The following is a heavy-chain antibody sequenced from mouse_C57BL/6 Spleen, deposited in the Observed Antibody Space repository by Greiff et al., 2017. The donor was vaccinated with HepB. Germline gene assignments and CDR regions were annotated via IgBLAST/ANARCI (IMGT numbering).Heavy chain of an antibody. Sequence: DVQLQESGAELVKPGASVKLSCTASGFNIKDYYMHWVKQRTEQGLEWIGRIDPEDGETKYAPKFQGKATITADTASNTAYLQLSSLTSEDTAFYYCARANWDRDFDYWGQGTTLTVSS. J-gene: IGHJ2*01. CDR3: ARANWDRDFDY. CDR1: GFNIKDYY. D-gene: IGHD4-1*01. V-gene: IGHV14-2*01. CDR2: IDPEDGET.